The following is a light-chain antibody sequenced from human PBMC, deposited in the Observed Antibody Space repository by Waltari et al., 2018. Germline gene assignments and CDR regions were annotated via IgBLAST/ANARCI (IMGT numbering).Light chain of an antibody. J-gene: IGKJ3*01. CDR3: QQSYTTPRA. CDR1: QTISTY. CDR2: GAS. Sequence: IQMTPSPSSLSASVGDRVTITCRASQTISTYLNWYQQKPGKAPDLLIYGASSLQSGVPSRFSGSGSGTDFTLTISSLQPEDFATYYCQQSYTTPRAFGPGTKVDIK. V-gene: IGKV1-39*01.